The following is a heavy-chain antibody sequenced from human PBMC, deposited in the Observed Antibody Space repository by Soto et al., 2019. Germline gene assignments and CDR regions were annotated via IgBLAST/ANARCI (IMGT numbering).Heavy chain of an antibody. Sequence: SETLSLTCTVSGGSTSSDNYWSWIRQPPGKGLEWIGHIYYSGNTDYNPSLKSRLAISIDTSKNQFSLKLSSVTAADTAVYFCAREGGESSDGLYYFDSWGQGSLVTVSS. CDR3: AREGGESSDGLYYFDS. V-gene: IGHV4-30-4*01. CDR2: IYYSGNT. J-gene: IGHJ4*02. CDR1: GGSTSSDNY. D-gene: IGHD3-16*01.